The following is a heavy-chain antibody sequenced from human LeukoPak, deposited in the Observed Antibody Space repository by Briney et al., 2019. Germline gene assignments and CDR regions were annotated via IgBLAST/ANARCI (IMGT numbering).Heavy chain of an antibody. D-gene: IGHD3-3*01. J-gene: IGHJ4*02. CDR1: GFTFSSYS. Sequence: GGSLRLSCAASGFTFSSYSMNWVRQAPGKGLEWVSYISSSSSTIYYAGSVKGRFTISRDNAKNSLYLQMNSLRAEDTAVYYCARVVKYYDFWSGYEPLFDYWGQGTLVTVSS. V-gene: IGHV3-48*01. CDR2: ISSSSSTI. CDR3: ARVVKYYDFWSGYEPLFDY.